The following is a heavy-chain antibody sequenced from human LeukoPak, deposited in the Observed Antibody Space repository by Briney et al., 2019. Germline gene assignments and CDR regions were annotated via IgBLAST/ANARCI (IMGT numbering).Heavy chain of an antibody. J-gene: IGHJ4*02. CDR3: AKGSRGSYDY. V-gene: IGHV3-23*01. CDR1: GFPFSSYA. Sequence: GGSLRLSCAASGFPFSSYAETWVRQAPEKGLEWVSSIIDSGISTYYGDSVKGRFTISIDNSKNTLYLQMNSPRAEDTAVYYCAKGSRGSYDYWGAGTLVTVSS. D-gene: IGHD1-26*01. CDR2: IIDSGIST.